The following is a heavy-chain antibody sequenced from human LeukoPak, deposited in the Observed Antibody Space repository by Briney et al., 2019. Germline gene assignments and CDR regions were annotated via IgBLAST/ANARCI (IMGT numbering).Heavy chain of an antibody. CDR3: ARDRYSGGYFLETPLWYLDL. CDR2: TYYRSKWYN. V-gene: IGHV6-1*01. D-gene: IGHD3-22*01. J-gene: IGHJ2*01. Sequence: PSQTLSLTCAISGDSVSSNSAAWSWIRQSPSRGLEWLGRTYYRSKWYNDYAASVKSRITINPDTSKNHFSLQLNSVTPEDTAIYYCARDRYSGGYFLETPLWYLDLWGRDTRVTVSS. CDR1: GDSVSSNSAA.